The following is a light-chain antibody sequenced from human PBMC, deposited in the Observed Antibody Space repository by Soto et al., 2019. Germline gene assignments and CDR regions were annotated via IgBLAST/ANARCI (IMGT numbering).Light chain of an antibody. CDR3: HPYGYGLAT. Sequence: EIVLTQSPGNLSLSPGERATLSCRASQSVNSDYLAWYRQRPGQPPRLLIYGASSRAPGIPDRFSGSGSGTDFTLTISRLEPEDFTVYYCHPYGYGLATFGQETKLEI. V-gene: IGKV3-20*01. CDR1: QSVNSDY. CDR2: GAS. J-gene: IGKJ2*01.